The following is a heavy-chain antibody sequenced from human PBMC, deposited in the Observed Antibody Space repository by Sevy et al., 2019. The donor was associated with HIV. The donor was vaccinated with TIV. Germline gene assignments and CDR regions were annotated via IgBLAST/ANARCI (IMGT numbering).Heavy chain of an antibody. J-gene: IGHJ1*01. CDR1: GFTFSSYA. CDR3: ARDRAGADIGVVVDTRWFQH. Sequence: GGSLRLSCAASGFTFSSYAMHWVRQAPGKGLEWVAVISYDGSNKYYADSVKGRFTISRDNSKNTLYLQMNSLRAEDTAVYYCARDRAGADIGVVVDTRWFQHWGQGTLVTVSS. D-gene: IGHD2-15*01. CDR2: ISYDGSNK. V-gene: IGHV3-30-3*01.